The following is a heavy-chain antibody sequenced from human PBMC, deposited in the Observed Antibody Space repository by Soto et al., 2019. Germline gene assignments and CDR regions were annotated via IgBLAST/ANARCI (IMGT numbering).Heavy chain of an antibody. Sequence: GASVKVSCKASGYTLTGYYMHWVRQAPGQGLEWMGWINPNSGGTNYAQKFQGWVTMTRDTSISTAYMELSRLRSDDTAVYYCARDRGPTYYYYGMDVWGQGTTVTVS. CDR3: ARDRGPTYYYYGMDV. V-gene: IGHV1-2*04. CDR1: GYTLTGYY. D-gene: IGHD1-26*01. CDR2: INPNSGGT. J-gene: IGHJ6*02.